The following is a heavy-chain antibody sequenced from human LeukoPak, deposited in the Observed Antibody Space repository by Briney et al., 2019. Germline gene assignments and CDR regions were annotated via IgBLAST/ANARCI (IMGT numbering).Heavy chain of an antibody. J-gene: IGHJ4*02. V-gene: IGHV3-15*01. CDR3: TTEVGARYYFDY. CDR1: GFTFSNAW. D-gene: IGHD1-26*01. CDR2: IKSKTDGGTT. Sequence: PGGSLRLSCAASGFTFSNAWMSLVRQAPGKGLEWVGRIKSKTDGGTTDYAAPVKGRFTISRDDSKNTLYLQMNSLKTEDTAVYYCTTEVGARYYFDYWGQGTLVTVSS.